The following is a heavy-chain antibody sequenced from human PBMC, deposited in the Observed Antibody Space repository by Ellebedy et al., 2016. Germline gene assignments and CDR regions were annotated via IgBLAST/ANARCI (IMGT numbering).Heavy chain of an antibody. CDR2: IYPADSDT. Sequence: GGSLRLXXKGSGYSFTNYWIGWVRQMPGKGLEWMGIIYPADSDTRYSPSFQGQVTISADNSISTAYLQWSSLKASDTAMYYCAADFGAAPGDYWGQGTLVTVSS. CDR1: GYSFTNYW. J-gene: IGHJ4*02. CDR3: AADFGAAPGDY. D-gene: IGHD3-3*01. V-gene: IGHV5-51*01.